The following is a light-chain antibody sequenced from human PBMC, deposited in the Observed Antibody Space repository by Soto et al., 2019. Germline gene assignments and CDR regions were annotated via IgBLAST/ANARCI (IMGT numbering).Light chain of an antibody. CDR1: SSDVGGYNY. V-gene: IGLV2-14*01. J-gene: IGLJ3*02. Sequence: QSALTQPASVSGSPGQSITISCTGTSSDVGGYNYVSWYQQHPGKAPKLIIYEVNNRPSGVSNRFSGSKSGNTASLSISGLQAEDESDYYCNSYTSSSTWVFGGGTKLTVL. CDR3: NSYTSSSTWV. CDR2: EVN.